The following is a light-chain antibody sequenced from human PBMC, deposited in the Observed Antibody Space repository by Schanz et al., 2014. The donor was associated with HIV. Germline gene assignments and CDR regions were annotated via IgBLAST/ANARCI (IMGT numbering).Light chain of an antibody. J-gene: IGKJ5*01. CDR3: QQSYSTPPT. Sequence: DIQMTQSPSSLSASVGARVTITCRARQSISSYLNWYQQKPGKAPKLLIYAASSLQSGVPSRFSGSGSGTDFTLTISSLQPEDFATYYCQQSYSTPPTFGQGTRLEIK. CDR2: AAS. V-gene: IGKV1-39*01. CDR1: QSISSY.